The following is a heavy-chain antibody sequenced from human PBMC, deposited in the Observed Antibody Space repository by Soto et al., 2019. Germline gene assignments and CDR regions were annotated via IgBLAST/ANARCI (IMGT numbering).Heavy chain of an antibody. D-gene: IGHD3-22*01. V-gene: IGHV1-46*01. CDR3: ARELGTLVVRAEAFDI. CDR1: GYTFTSYY. CDR2: INPSGGST. J-gene: IGHJ3*02. Sequence: QVQLVQSGAEVKKPGASVKVSCKASGYTFTSYYMHWVRQATGQGLEWMGIINPSGGSTSYAQKFQGRVTMTRDTSTSTVYMELGSLRSEDTAVYYCARELGTLVVRAEAFDIWGQGTMVTVSS.